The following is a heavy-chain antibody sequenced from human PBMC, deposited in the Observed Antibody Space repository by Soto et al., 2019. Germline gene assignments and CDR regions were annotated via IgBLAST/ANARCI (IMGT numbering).Heavy chain of an antibody. CDR3: AREKYCDLVNWFDP. V-gene: IGHV7-4-1*01. J-gene: IGHJ5*02. D-gene: IGHD4-17*01. CDR1: GYTFTSYA. Sequence: QVQLVQSGSELKKPGASVKVSCKASGYTFTSYAMNWVRQAPGQGLEWMGWINTNTGNPTYAQGFTGRIVFSLDTSVSTAYLQICSLKAEDTAVYYCAREKYCDLVNWFDPWGQGTLVTVSS. CDR2: INTNTGNP.